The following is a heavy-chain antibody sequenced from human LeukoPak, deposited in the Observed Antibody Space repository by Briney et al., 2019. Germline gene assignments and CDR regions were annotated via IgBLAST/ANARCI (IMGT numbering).Heavy chain of an antibody. CDR1: GGSISSGGYS. Sequence: SETLSLTCAVSGGSISSGGYSWSWIRQPPGKGLEWIGYIYYSGSTYYNPSLKSRVTISVDTSKNQFSLKLSSVTAADTAVYYCAGTYGDPPFDYWGQGTLVTVSS. D-gene: IGHD4-17*01. J-gene: IGHJ4*02. CDR2: IYYSGST. CDR3: AGTYGDPPFDY. V-gene: IGHV4-30-4*07.